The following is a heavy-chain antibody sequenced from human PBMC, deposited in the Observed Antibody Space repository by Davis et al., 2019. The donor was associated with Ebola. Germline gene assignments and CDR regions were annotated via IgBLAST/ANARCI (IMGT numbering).Heavy chain of an antibody. Sequence: MPSEILSLTCTVSGGSMSSYFWSWIRQAPGKGLEWIGNIYYSGSTNYNPSLKSRVTISLDTPKNQFSLKLSSVTAADTAVYYCGGGYSYDAFDIWGQGTMVTVSS. CDR1: GGSMSSYF. CDR3: GGGYSYDAFDI. D-gene: IGHD3-22*01. V-gene: IGHV4-59*08. CDR2: IYYSGST. J-gene: IGHJ3*02.